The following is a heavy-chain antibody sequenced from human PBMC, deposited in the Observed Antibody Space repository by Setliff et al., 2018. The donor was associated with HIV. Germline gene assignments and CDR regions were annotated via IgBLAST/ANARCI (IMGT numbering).Heavy chain of an antibody. J-gene: IGHJ5*02. CDR2: IYGDGRT. V-gene: IGHV3-53*01. CDR1: GFTFSDYW. Sequence: GGSLRLSCAASGFTFSDYWMHWVRQAPGKGLEWVSTIYGDGRTFYADSVQGRFTISRDNSNNILLLQMNSLLAEDTAVYFCAKGVKFLDPWGQGTLVTVSS. D-gene: IGHD2-21*01. CDR3: AKGVKFLDP.